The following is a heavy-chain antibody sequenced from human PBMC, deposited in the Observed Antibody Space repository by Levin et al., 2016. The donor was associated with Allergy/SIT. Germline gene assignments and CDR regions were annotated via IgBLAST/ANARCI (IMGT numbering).Heavy chain of an antibody. D-gene: IGHD2/OR15-2a*01. V-gene: IGHV3-74*01. Sequence: GGSLRLSCAASGFTFSNYWMHWVRQAPGKGLEWVSRINSDGSSTNYADSVKGRFTISRDNSKSSLYLQMNSLRAEDTAVYYCAKDNSRNTFDAFQIWGQGTMVTVSS. CDR2: INSDGSST. CDR1: GFTFSNYW. J-gene: IGHJ3*02. CDR3: AKDNSRNTFDAFQI.